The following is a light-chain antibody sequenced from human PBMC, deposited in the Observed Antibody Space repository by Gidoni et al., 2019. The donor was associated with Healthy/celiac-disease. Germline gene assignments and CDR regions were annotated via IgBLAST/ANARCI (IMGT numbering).Light chain of an antibody. CDR3: QQLNSYPPT. CDR2: DAS. J-gene: IGKJ4*01. CDR1: QGISSY. V-gene: IGKV1-9*01. Sequence: DIQLTQSQSFLSASVGDRVTTTCRASQGISSYLAWYQQKPGKAPKLLIYDASTLQSGVPSRFSGSGSGTEFTLTISSLQPEDFATYYCQQLNSYPPTFGGGTKVEIK.